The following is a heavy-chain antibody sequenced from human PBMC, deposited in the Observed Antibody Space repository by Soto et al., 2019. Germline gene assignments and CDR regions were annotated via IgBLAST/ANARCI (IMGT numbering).Heavy chain of an antibody. V-gene: IGHV3-15*07. CDR2: IKSRALGGTT. D-gene: IGHD3-10*01. CDR3: NTDYYSSLVVVRFDY. CDR1: GLPFSNAW. Sequence: EVQLVESGGGLVEPGGSLRLSWAGSGLPFSNAWIHWVRHVPGQGLEWGGRIKSRALGGTTEFAEAVRGRFAITRDDSRNVADMKVNSLHTEDTAVYSCNTDYYSSLVVVRFDYWGHGSLVTVSS. J-gene: IGHJ4*01.